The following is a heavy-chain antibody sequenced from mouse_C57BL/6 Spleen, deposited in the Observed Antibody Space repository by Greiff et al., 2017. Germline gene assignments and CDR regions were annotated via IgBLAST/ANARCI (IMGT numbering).Heavy chain of an antibody. J-gene: IGHJ4*01. Sequence: QVQLQQSGPELVKPGASVKISCKASGYAFSSSWMNWVKQRPGKGLEWIGRIYPGDGDTNYNGKFKGKATLTADKSSSTAYMQLSSLTSEDSVVYFCAREGDYYAMDYWGQGTSVTVSS. CDR1: GYAFSSSW. V-gene: IGHV1-82*01. CDR3: AREGDYYAMDY. CDR2: IYPGDGDT.